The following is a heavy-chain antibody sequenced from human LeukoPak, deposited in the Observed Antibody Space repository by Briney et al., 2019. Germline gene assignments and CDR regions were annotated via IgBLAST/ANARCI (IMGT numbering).Heavy chain of an antibody. Sequence: GGSLRLSCAASGFTFSSYEMNWVRQAPGKGLEWASYISRSGSTIYYADSVKGRFTISRDNAKNSLYLQMNSLRAEHTAVYYCAGGPIVPYFDYWGQGTLVTVSS. CDR2: ISRSGSTI. V-gene: IGHV3-48*03. J-gene: IGHJ4*02. D-gene: IGHD1-26*01. CDR1: GFTFSSYE. CDR3: AGGPIVPYFDY.